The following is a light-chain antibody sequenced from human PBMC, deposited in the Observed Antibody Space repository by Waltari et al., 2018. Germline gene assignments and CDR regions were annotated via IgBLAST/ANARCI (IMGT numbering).Light chain of an antibody. J-gene: IGLJ2*01. V-gene: IGLV2-23*02. CDR2: EVN. CDR1: RSDVGRQNL. CDR3: CSYVGTVI. Sequence: QSALTQPASVSGSPGQSITISCSGTRSDVGRQNLVAWYQQYPGKAPKLLIYEVNKRPSEVSGRFSGSTSGKVASLTISGLQAEDEADYYCCSYVGTVIFGGGTKVTV.